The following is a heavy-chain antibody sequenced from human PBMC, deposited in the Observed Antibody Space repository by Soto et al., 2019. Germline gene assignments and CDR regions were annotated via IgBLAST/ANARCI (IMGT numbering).Heavy chain of an antibody. CDR3: AVTTSGDH. CDR2: IYPNDSDT. J-gene: IGHJ4*02. CDR1: GDDFITYW. Sequence: XDSLKISCKGSGDDFITYWIGWVRQKPGKGLEWMGMIYPNDSDTRYSPSFQGHVTISADRSINTAYLQWNSLTASDTAMYYCAVTTSGDHWGPGTLVTVSS. D-gene: IGHD1-1*01. V-gene: IGHV5-51*01.